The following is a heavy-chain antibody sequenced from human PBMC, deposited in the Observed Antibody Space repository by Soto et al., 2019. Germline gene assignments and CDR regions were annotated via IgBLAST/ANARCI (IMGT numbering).Heavy chain of an antibody. CDR2: ISGSGGST. J-gene: IGHJ4*02. Sequence: PGGSLRLSCAASGFTFSSYAMSWVRQAPGKGLEWVSAISGSGGSTYYADSVKGRFTISRDNSKNTLHLQMNSLRAEDTAVYYCAKDLYGTWYYTAPYYFDYWGQGTLVTVSS. CDR3: AKDLYGTWYYTAPYYFDY. D-gene: IGHD2-15*01. V-gene: IGHV3-23*01. CDR1: GFTFSSYA.